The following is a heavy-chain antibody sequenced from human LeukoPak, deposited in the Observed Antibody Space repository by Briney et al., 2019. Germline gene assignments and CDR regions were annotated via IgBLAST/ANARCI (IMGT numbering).Heavy chain of an antibody. CDR1: GGSISSSSYY. D-gene: IGHD3-22*01. V-gene: IGHV4-39*01. CDR3: ARLNMIVPERDDY. J-gene: IGHJ4*02. Sequence: SETLSLTCTVSGGSISSSSYYWGWIRQPPGKGLEWIGSIYYSGSTYYNPSLKSRVTISVDTSKNQFSLKLSSVTAADTAVYYCARLNMIVPERDDYWGQGTLVTVSS. CDR2: IYYSGST.